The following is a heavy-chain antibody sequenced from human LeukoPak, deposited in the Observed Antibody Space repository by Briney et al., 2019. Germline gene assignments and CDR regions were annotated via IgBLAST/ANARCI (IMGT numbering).Heavy chain of an antibody. D-gene: IGHD1-26*01. CDR3: ARGQWVWELPTTNWFDP. V-gene: IGHV1-2*02. J-gene: IGHJ5*02. CDR2: INPNSGGT. Sequence: ASVKVSCKASGYTFTGYYMYWVRQAPGQGLEWMGWINPNSGGTNYAQKFQGRVTMTRDTSISTAYMELSRLRSDDTAVYYCARGQWVWELPTTNWFDPWGQGTLVTVSS. CDR1: GYTFTGYY.